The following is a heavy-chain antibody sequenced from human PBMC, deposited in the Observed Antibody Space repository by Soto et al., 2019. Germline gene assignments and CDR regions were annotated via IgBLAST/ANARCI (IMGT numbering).Heavy chain of an antibody. V-gene: IGHV4-34*01. D-gene: IGHD3-22*01. CDR2: INHSGSI. Sequence: SETLSLTCAVYGGSFSGYYWSWIRQPPGKGLEWIGEINHSGSINYNPSLKSRVTISVDTSKNQFSLKLSSVTAADTAVYYCARARDSSGYYYAYWGQGTLVTVSS. CDR1: GGSFSGYY. CDR3: ARARDSSGYYYAY. J-gene: IGHJ4*02.